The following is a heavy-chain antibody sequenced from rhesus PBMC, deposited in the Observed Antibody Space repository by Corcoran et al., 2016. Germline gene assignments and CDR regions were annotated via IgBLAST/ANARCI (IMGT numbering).Heavy chain of an antibody. J-gene: IGHJ1*01. V-gene: IGHV3-13*01. D-gene: IGHD6-31*01. Sequence: EVQLVESGGGLVQPGGSLRLSCAACGFTFVNSYLHWGRKAQGKEIGWVGLIRNKAKSYTTEYAAAVEGRFTISRDDSKNTLYLQMSSLKSEDTALYYCWGSSGWYECWGQGALVTVSS. CDR2: IRNKAKSYTT. CDR1: GFTFVNSY. CDR3: WGSSGWYEC.